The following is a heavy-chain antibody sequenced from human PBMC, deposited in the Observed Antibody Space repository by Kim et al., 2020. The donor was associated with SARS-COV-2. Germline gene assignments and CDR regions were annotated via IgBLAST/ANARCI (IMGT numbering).Heavy chain of an antibody. D-gene: IGHD2-15*01. CDR3: ARTNFSNIVVVAYYFDY. J-gene: IGHJ4*02. Sequence: SETLSLTCTVSGGSISSGGYYWSWIRQHPGKGLEWIGYIYYSGSTYYNPSLKSRVTISVDTSKNQFSLKLSSVTAADTAVYYCARTNFSNIVVVAYYFDYWGQGTLVTVSS. CDR1: GGSISSGGYY. V-gene: IGHV4-31*03. CDR2: IYYSGST.